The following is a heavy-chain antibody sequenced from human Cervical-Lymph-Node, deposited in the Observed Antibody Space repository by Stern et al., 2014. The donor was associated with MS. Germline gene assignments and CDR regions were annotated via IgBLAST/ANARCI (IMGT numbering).Heavy chain of an antibody. CDR3: ATAPGYFYSAPWDY. J-gene: IGHJ4*02. Sequence: EVQLLESGGGLVKPGGSLRLSCVVSDFTFSNAWMSWVRQAPGKGLEWVGLIKSKTDGETTDYAAPVKGRFTISRDDSENTLYLQMDSLMTEDTAVYFCATAPGYFYSAPWDYWGQGTLVTVSS. D-gene: IGHD2/OR15-2a*01. CDR2: IKSKTDGETT. CDR1: DFTFSNAW. V-gene: IGHV3-15*01.